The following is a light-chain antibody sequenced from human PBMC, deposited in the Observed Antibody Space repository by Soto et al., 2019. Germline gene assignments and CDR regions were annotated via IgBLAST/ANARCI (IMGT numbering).Light chain of an antibody. CDR3: NSYVAGSNV. CDR1: SSNIGSKT. V-gene: IGLV1-44*01. Sequence: QSVLTQPPSASGTPGQRVTISCSGSSSNIGSKTVNWYQQLPGTAPKLLIYSNNQRPSGVPDRFSGSKSGSTASLTVSGLQTEDEADYYCNSYVAGSNVFGTGTKVTVL. J-gene: IGLJ1*01. CDR2: SNN.